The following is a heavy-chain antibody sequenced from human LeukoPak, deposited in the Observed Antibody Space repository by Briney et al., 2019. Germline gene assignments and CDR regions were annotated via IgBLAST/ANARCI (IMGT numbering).Heavy chain of an antibody. CDR1: GGSISSSSYY. D-gene: IGHD3-3*01. Sequence: SETLSLTCTVSGGSISSSSYYWGWIRQPPGKGLEWIGSIYYSGSTYYNPSLKSRVTISVDTSKNQFSLKLSSVTAADTAVYYCARRPGIFVEWFDIWGQGTMVTVSS. V-gene: IGHV4-39*07. J-gene: IGHJ3*02. CDR3: ARRPGIFVEWFDI. CDR2: IYYSGST.